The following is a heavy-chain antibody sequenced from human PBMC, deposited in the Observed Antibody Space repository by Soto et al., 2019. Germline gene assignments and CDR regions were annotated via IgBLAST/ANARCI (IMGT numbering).Heavy chain of an antibody. D-gene: IGHD5-12*01. J-gene: IGHJ4*02. CDR2: ISGGGGTT. CDR1: GFIFSNYV. V-gene: IGHV3-23*01. CDR3: AKYKSGDDSTDY. Sequence: EVQLLESGGGLVQPGGSLRLSCAASGFIFSNYVMNWVRQASGKGLEWVSAISGGGGTTFYADSVKGRFTISRDNSKNTLNLQMNSLRAEDTAIYYCAKYKSGDDSTDYWGQGTLVTVSS.